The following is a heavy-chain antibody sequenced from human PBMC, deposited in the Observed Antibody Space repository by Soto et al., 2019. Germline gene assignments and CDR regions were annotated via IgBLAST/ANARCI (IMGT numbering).Heavy chain of an antibody. CDR1: GGTFSSYA. CDR3: ARHVPAAGYYYGMDV. V-gene: IGHV1-69*12. D-gene: IGHD2-2*01. CDR2: IIPIFGTA. J-gene: IGHJ6*02. Sequence: QVQLVQSGAEVKKPGSSVKVSCKASGGTFSSYAISWVRQAPGQGLEWMGGIIPIFGTANYAQKFQGRVTMTADESPSTAFMELSSLRSEDTAVYYCARHVPAAGYYYGMDVWGQGTTVTVSS.